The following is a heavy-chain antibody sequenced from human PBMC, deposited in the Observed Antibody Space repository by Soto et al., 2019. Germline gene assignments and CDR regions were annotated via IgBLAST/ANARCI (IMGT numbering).Heavy chain of an antibody. D-gene: IGHD2-15*01. Sequence: GGPLRLSCEASGFIFSSHARSWVRQAPGKGLEWVSSISGSGGSTYYADSVKGRLTISRDNSGNTLYLQMDSLRVEDTAVYYCAKGGYGGKIGDAFDIWGQGTKVTVSS. CDR1: GFIFSSHA. V-gene: IGHV3-23*01. J-gene: IGHJ3*02. CDR3: AKGGYGGKIGDAFDI. CDR2: ISGSGGST.